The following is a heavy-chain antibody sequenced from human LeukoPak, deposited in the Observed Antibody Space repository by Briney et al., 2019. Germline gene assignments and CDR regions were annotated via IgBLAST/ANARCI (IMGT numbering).Heavy chain of an antibody. CDR2: IYYSGST. Sequence: PSETLSLTCAVYGGSFSGYYWSWIRQPPGKGLEWIGSIYYSGSTYYNPSLKSRVTISVDTSKNQFSLKLSSVTAADTAVYYCAREHCSGGSCYSIYYYYYMDVWGKGTTVTVSS. V-gene: IGHV4-34*01. CDR3: AREHCSGGSCYSIYYYYYMDV. J-gene: IGHJ6*03. D-gene: IGHD2-15*01. CDR1: GGSFSGYY.